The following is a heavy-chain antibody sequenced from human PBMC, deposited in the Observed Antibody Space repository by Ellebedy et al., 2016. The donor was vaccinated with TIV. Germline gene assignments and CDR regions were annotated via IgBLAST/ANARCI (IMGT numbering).Heavy chain of an antibody. D-gene: IGHD3-22*01. CDR2: IYSSGST. CDR1: GFTVSSNY. CDR3: ARGEYYYDSSGSLNHDAFDM. Sequence: GESLKISCAASGFTVSSNYMTWVRQPPGKGLEWVSIIYSSGSTYYADSVKGRFTISRDNSKNTLYLQMNNLRAEDTAVYYCARGEYYYDSSGSLNHDAFDMWGQGTMVTVSS. V-gene: IGHV3-66*01. J-gene: IGHJ3*02.